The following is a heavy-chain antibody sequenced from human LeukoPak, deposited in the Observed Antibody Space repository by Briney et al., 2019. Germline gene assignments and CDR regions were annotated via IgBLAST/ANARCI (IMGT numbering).Heavy chain of an antibody. CDR2: IYYSGST. D-gene: IGHD3-3*01. Sequence: SETLSLTCTVSGGSISSHYWSWIRQPPGKGLEWIGYIYYSGSTNYNPSLKSRVTISVDTPKNQFSLKLSSVTAADTAVYYCARDRSGYSTYYYYYMDVWGRGTTVTVSS. CDR3: ARDRSGYSTYYYYYMDV. J-gene: IGHJ6*03. CDR1: GGSISSHY. V-gene: IGHV4-59*11.